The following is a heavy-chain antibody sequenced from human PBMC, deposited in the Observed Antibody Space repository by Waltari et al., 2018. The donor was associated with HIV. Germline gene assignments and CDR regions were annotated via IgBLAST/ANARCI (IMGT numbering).Heavy chain of an antibody. CDR3: ARGPDYDSENRDTYNSMEVGYFDY. V-gene: IGHV4-34*01. Sequence: LTCAVYGGSFTGHYWTWIRQSPGKGLEWIGEINHIGTTNYNPSLKSRVSVSIDTSKNQFSLKLRSVTAADTAVYYCARGPDYDSENRDTYNSMEVGYFDYWGQGTQVTVSS. CDR1: GGSFTGHY. D-gene: IGHD3-22*01. CDR2: INHIGTT. J-gene: IGHJ4*02.